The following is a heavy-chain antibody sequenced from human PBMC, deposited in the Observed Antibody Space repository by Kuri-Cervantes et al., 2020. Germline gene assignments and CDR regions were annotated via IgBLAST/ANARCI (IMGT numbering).Heavy chain of an antibody. Sequence: GGSLRLSCAASGLTFDDYAMHWVRQAPGKGLEWVSLIRWDGDRTHYADSVKGRFTISRDNSKNTLYLQMNSLRAEDTAVYYCTTLTVTTGGVDYWGQGTLVTVSS. J-gene: IGHJ4*02. D-gene: IGHD4-17*01. V-gene: IGHV3-43D*03. CDR2: IRWDGDRT. CDR3: TTLTVTTGGVDY. CDR1: GLTFDDYA.